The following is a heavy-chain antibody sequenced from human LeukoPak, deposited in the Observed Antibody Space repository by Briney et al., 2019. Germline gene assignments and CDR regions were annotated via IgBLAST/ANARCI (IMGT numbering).Heavy chain of an antibody. CDR3: ARRVGSGWSFDY. D-gene: IGHD6-19*01. CDR2: INHSGST. J-gene: IGHJ4*02. CDR1: GGSFSGYY. V-gene: IGHV4-34*01. Sequence: SETLSLTCAVYGGSFSGYYWSWIRQPPGKGLEWIGEINHSGSTNYNPSLESRVTISVDTSKNQFSLKLSSVTAADTAVYYCARRVGSGWSFDYWGQGTLVTVSS.